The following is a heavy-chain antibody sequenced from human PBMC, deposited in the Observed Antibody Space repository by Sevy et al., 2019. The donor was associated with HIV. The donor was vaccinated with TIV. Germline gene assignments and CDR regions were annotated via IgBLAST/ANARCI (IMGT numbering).Heavy chain of an antibody. V-gene: IGHV3-23*01. CDR2: ISGSGGST. CDR1: GFTFSSYA. CDR3: AKDRNYYDSSGRDAFDI. J-gene: IGHJ3*02. D-gene: IGHD3-22*01. Sequence: GGSLRLSCAASGFTFSSYAMSWVRQAPGKGLEWVSGISGSGGSTYYADSVKGRFTISRDNSKNTLYLQMNSLRAEDTAVYYCAKDRNYYDSSGRDAFDIWGQGTMVTVSS.